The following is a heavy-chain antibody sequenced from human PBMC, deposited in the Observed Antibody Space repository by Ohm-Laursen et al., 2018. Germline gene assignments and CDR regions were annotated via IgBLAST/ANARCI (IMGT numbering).Heavy chain of an antibody. J-gene: IGHJ5*02. CDR1: GYTFVSYG. CDR2: INPDNGHI. Sequence: SVYPSSTLSGYTFVSYGIHWVRQAPGQGLEYMERINPDNGHIKPAEKFQAKVTMTTDLSTKTAYVELRNLTFDDSAMYYCAGDPQFDHWGQGTQVTVSS. V-gene: IGHV1-18*01. CDR3: AGDPQFDH.